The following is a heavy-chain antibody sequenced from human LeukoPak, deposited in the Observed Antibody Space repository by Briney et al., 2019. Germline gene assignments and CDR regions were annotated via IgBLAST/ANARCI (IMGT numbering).Heavy chain of an antibody. J-gene: IGHJ4*02. CDR2: IYYSGST. CDR3: ARLYASSWYNFDS. Sequence: SETLSLTCTVSGGSISSTSYYWGWIRQPPGTELEWIGNIYYSGSTYYHPSLKSRVTMSVDASKNQFSLKLTSVTATDTALYYCARLYASSWYNFDSWGQGTLVTVSS. CDR1: GGSISSTSYY. V-gene: IGHV4-39*01. D-gene: IGHD6-13*01.